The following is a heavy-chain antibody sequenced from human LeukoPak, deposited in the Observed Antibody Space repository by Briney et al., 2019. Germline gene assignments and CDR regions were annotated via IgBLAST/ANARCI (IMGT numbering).Heavy chain of an antibody. CDR3: AKDLDSSLISGFYYGMDV. J-gene: IGHJ6*02. V-gene: IGHV3-23*01. D-gene: IGHD6-13*01. CDR1: GFTSSDYW. CDR2: ISGSGGST. Sequence: PGGSLRLSCAASGFTSSDYWMPWVRQAPGKGLEWVSAISGSGGSTYYADSVKGRFTISRDNSKNTLYLQMNSLRAEDTAVYYCAKDLDSSLISGFYYGMDVWGQGTTVTVSS.